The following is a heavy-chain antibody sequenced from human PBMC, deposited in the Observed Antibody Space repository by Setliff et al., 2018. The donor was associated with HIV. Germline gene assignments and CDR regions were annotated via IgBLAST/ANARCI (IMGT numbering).Heavy chain of an antibody. CDR1: GGSISSYY. CDR3: ARLIAAAGANHYYYYMDV. CDR2: IFYSGST. J-gene: IGHJ6*03. V-gene: IGHV4-59*12. Sequence: SETLSLTCTVSGGSISSYYWSWIRQPPGEGLEWIGYIFYSGSTNYNPSLKSRVTISLDTSKNQFSLKLSSVTAADTAVYFCARLIAAAGANHYYYYMDVWGKGTTVTVS. D-gene: IGHD6-13*01.